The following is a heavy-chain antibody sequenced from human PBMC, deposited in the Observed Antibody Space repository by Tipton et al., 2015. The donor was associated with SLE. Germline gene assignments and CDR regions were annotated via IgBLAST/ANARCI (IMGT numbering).Heavy chain of an antibody. CDR2: IYNNGNT. D-gene: IGHD2-2*01. CDR3: ARAKRSSTTWGYWFDP. V-gene: IGHV4-59*11. J-gene: IGHJ5*02. Sequence: LRLSCTVSGASISSHYWNWIRQPPGKGLEWIGNIYNNGNTNYSPSLKSRVTISVDTSRNQFFLKLSSVTAADTALYYCARAKRSSTTWGYWFDPWGQGTLATVSS. CDR1: GASISSHY.